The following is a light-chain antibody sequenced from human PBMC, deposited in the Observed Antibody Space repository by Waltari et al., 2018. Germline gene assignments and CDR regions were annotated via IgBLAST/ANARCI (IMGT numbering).Light chain of an antibody. CDR3: AAWDDSLSGSYV. Sequence: QSVLTQPPSASGTPGQRVTISCSVLIPYLGPIHVYWHQQLPGTAPKLLIYGNKQRPSGVPDRFSGSKSGTSASLAISGLRSEDEADYYCAAWDDSLSGSYVFGPGTKVTIL. CDR1: IPYLGPIH. J-gene: IGLJ1*01. V-gene: IGLV1-47*02. CDR2: GNK.